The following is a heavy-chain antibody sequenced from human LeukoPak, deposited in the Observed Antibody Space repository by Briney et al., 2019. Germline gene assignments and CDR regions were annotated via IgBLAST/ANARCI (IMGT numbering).Heavy chain of an antibody. D-gene: IGHD1-26*01. V-gene: IGHV4-4*07. Sequence: PSETLSLTCTVSGGSISSYYWSWIRQPAGKGLEWIGRIYTSGSTNYNPSLKSRVTMSVDTSKNQFSLQLNSVTPEDTAVYYCASSRWALFSGSYHFDYWGQGTLVTVSS. CDR1: GGSISSYY. CDR3: ASSRWALFSGSYHFDY. CDR2: IYTSGST. J-gene: IGHJ4*02.